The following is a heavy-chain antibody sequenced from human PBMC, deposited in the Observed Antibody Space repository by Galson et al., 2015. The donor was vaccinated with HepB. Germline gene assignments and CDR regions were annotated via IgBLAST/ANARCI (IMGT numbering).Heavy chain of an antibody. CDR1: GFTFSGSA. V-gene: IGHV3-73*01. CDR3: TRLLTGGFGIDWFDP. Sequence: SLRLSCAASGFTFSGSAMHWVRQASGKGLERVSRIRSKAKSYATTYAASVKGRFTISRDDAKNTAYLQMNSLKTEDTAVYYCTRLLTGGFGIDWFDPWGQGTLVTVSS. J-gene: IGHJ5*02. CDR2: IRSKAKSYAT. D-gene: IGHD3-10*01.